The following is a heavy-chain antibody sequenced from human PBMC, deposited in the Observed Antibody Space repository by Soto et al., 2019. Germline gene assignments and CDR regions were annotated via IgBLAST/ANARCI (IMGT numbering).Heavy chain of an antibody. J-gene: IGHJ6*02. D-gene: IGHD7-27*01. V-gene: IGHV3-21*01. CDR3: ARSDGDYYYSGMDV. CDR1: GFTFSSYS. Sequence: EVQLVEPGGGLVKPGGYLRLSCAASGFTFSSYSMNWVRQAPGKGLEWVSSISSSSSYIYYADSVKGRFTISRDNAKNSLYLQMNSLRAEDTDVYYCARSDGDYYYSGMDVWGQGTTVTVSS. CDR2: ISSSSSYI.